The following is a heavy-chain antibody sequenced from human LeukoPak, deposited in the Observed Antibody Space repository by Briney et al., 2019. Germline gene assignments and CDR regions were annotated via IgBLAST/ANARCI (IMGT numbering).Heavy chain of an antibody. Sequence: PSETLSLTCAVSGYSISSGYYWGWIRQPPGKGLEWIGSIYHSRSTYYNPSLKSRVTISVDTSKNQFSLKLSSVTAADTAVYYCARALGEVTTYYFDYWGQGTLVTVSS. CDR2: IYHSRST. J-gene: IGHJ4*02. CDR1: GYSISSGYY. V-gene: IGHV4-38-2*01. D-gene: IGHD4-17*01. CDR3: ARALGEVTTYYFDY.